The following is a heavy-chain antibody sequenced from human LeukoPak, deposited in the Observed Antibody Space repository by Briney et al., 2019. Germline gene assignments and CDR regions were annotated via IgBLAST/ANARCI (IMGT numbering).Heavy chain of an antibody. V-gene: IGHV4-59*01. J-gene: IGHJ3*02. CDR3: AREGTDYYDSSGYSADLNAFDI. D-gene: IGHD3-22*01. Sequence: SETLSLTCTVSGGSISSYYWSWIRQLPGKGLEWIGYIYYSGSTNYNPSLKSRVSISVDTSKNQFSLKLSSVTAADTAVYYCAREGTDYYDSSGYSADLNAFDIWGQGTMVTVSS. CDR1: GGSISSYY. CDR2: IYYSGST.